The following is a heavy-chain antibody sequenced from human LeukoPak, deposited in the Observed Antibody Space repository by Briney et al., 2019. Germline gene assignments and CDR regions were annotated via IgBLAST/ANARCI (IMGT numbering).Heavy chain of an antibody. V-gene: IGHV3-30*03. Sequence: PGGSLRLSCAASGFSFSSYGMHWVRQAPGKGLEWVALISYDGSDKYYVNSVKGRFTISRDNAKNSLYLQMNSLRAEDTAVYYCATPIHDYGGIFWGQGTLVTVSS. CDR1: GFSFSSYG. J-gene: IGHJ4*02. CDR2: ISYDGSDK. CDR3: ATPIHDYGGIF. D-gene: IGHD4-23*01.